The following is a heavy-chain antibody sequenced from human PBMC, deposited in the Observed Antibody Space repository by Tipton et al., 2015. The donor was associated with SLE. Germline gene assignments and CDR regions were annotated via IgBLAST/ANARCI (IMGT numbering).Heavy chain of an antibody. CDR2: IYYSGST. V-gene: IGHV4-59*08. J-gene: IGHJ6*02. D-gene: IGHD4-17*01. CDR3: ARQRRLLRYYYGMDV. CDR1: GGSISSYY. Sequence: TLSLTCTVSGGSISSYYWSWIRQPPGKGLEWIGYIYYSGSTNYNPSLKSRVTISVDTSKNQFSLKLSSVTAADTAVYYCARQRRLLRYYYGMDVWGQGTTVTVSS.